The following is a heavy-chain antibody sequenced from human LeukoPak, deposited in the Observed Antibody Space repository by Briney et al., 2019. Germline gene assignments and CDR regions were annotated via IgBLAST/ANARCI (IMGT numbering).Heavy chain of an antibody. J-gene: IGHJ4*02. CDR3: VKDRSATVITTREFDY. Sequence: GGSLRLSCTAPGFTFDDFAIHWVRQAPGKGLEWVAGISWNSGIIVYVDSVKGRFTISRDNAKNSLYLQMNSLRGEDTALYYCVKDRSATVITTREFDYWGQGTLVTVSS. V-gene: IGHV3-9*01. D-gene: IGHD4-17*01. CDR2: ISWNSGII. CDR1: GFTFDDFA.